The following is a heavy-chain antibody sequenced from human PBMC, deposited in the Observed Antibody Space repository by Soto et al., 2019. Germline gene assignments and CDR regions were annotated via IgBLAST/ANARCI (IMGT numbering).Heavy chain of an antibody. J-gene: IGHJ4*02. CDR2: IYYSGST. D-gene: IGHD5-18*01. CDR1: GGSISSGGYD. V-gene: IGHV4-31*03. Sequence: SETLSLTCTVSGGSISSGGYDWSWIRQHPGKGLEWIGYIYYSGSTYYNPSLKSRVTISVDTSKNQFSLKLSSVTAADTAVYYCARGRTAMVDYWGQGTLVTVSS. CDR3: ARGRTAMVDY.